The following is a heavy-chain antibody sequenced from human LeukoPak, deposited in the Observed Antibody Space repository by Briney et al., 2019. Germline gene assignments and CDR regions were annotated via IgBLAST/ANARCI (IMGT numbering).Heavy chain of an antibody. Sequence: GGPLRLSCAASGFTFSDYYMSWIRQAPGKGLEWVSYISSSGSTIYYADSVKGRFTISRDNAKNSLYLQMNSLRAEDTAVYYCARAPFCSSTSCPNVIDYWGQGTLVTVSS. CDR2: ISSSGSTI. CDR3: ARAPFCSSTSCPNVIDY. V-gene: IGHV3-11*01. D-gene: IGHD2-2*01. J-gene: IGHJ4*02. CDR1: GFTFSDYY.